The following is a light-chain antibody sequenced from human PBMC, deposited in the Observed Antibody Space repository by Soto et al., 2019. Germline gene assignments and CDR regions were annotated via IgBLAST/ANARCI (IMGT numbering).Light chain of an antibody. CDR3: QKHASE. CDR2: DAS. V-gene: IGKV1-27*01. Sequence: DIQMTQSPPSLSASVGDRVTIICRASQDIYNYVAWYQQKPGKLPTLLIYDASTLQSGVPSRFSGSGYGTDFTLTISSLQPEDVATYYCQKHASEFGQGTKVEVK. CDR1: QDIYNY. J-gene: IGKJ1*01.